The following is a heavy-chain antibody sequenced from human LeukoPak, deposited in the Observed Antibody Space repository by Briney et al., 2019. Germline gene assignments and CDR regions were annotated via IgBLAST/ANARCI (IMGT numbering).Heavy chain of an antibody. J-gene: IGHJ6*03. CDR3: ARDRENSSGWPGYYMDV. V-gene: IGHV1-18*01. CDR1: GYTFTSYG. D-gene: IGHD6-19*01. Sequence: ASVKVSCKASGYTFTSYGISWVRQAPGQGLEWMGWISAYNGNTNYAQKLQGRVTMTTDTSTSTAYMELSRLRSDDTAVYYCARDRENSSGWPGYYMDVWGKGTTVTVSS. CDR2: ISAYNGNT.